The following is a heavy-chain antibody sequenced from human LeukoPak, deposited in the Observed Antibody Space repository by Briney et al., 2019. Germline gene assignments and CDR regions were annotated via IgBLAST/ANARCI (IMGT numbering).Heavy chain of an antibody. CDR1: GYSFTSYW. CDR2: IDPSDSYT. Sequence: GESLQISCKGSGYSFTSYWISWVRQMPGKGLEWMGRIDPSDSYTNYSPSFQGHVTISADKSISTAYLQWSSLKASDTAMYYCARLRHYYDSSGYYLDYWGQGTLVTVSS. CDR3: ARLRHYYDSSGYYLDY. D-gene: IGHD3-22*01. J-gene: IGHJ4*02. V-gene: IGHV5-10-1*01.